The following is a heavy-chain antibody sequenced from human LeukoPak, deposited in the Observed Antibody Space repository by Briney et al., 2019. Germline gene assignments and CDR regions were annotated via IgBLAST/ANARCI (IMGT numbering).Heavy chain of an antibody. D-gene: IGHD1-1*01. J-gene: IGHJ4*02. CDR2: ISAYNGNT. CDR3: ARTIGSTLSYFDY. Sequence: ASVKVSCKTSGYTFTSYYIHWVRQAPGQGLEWMGWISAYNGNTNYAQKLQGRVTLTTDTSTSTTYMELRSLRSDGTAVYYCARTIGSTLSYFDYWGQGTLVTVSS. CDR1: GYTFTSYY. V-gene: IGHV1-18*04.